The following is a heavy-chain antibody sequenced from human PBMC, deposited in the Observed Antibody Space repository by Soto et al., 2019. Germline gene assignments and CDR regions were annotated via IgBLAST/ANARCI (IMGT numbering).Heavy chain of an antibody. D-gene: IGHD4-17*01. CDR3: ARVSATVMVNYFDY. CDR2: IYHSGST. J-gene: IGHJ4*02. CDR1: SGSISSSNW. V-gene: IGHV4-4*02. Sequence: SETLSLTCAVSSGSISSSNWGSWVRRPPGKGLEWIGEIYHSGSTNYNPSLKSRVTISVDKSKNQFSLKLSSVTAADTAVYYCARVSATVMVNYFDYWGQGTLVTVSS.